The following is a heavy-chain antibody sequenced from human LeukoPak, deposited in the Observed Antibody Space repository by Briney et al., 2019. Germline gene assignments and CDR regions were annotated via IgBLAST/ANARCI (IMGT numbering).Heavy chain of an antibody. Sequence: PSETLSLTCAVSGVSISSHCWGWIRQPPGKGLEWIASICCTGSTEYSPSLKSRVTMSVDTSKNQFSLRLMSVTAADTAVYFCARDPSYYGSGRVRWFDPWGQGTLVSVSS. CDR1: GVSISSHC. D-gene: IGHD3-10*01. J-gene: IGHJ5*02. V-gene: IGHV4-59*11. CDR2: ICCTGST. CDR3: ARDPSYYGSGRVRWFDP.